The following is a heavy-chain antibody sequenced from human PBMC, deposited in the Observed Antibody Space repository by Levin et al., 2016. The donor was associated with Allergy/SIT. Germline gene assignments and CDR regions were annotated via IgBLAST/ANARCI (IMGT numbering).Heavy chain of an antibody. Sequence: WVRQAPGQGFEWMGIINASGGSTNYAQKFQGRVTMTRDTSTSTVYMELSSLRSEDTAVYYCGRGRGGSGSWTKNYYYGMDVWGQGTTVTVSS. CDR3: GRGRGGSGSWTKNYYYGMDV. V-gene: IGHV1-46*01. D-gene: IGHD3-10*01. J-gene: IGHJ6*02. CDR2: INASGGST.